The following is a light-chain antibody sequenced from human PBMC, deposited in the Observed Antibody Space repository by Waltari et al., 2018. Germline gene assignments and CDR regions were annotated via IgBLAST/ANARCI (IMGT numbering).Light chain of an antibody. CDR1: NIGSTS. V-gene: IGLV3-21*02. J-gene: IGLJ2*01. CDR3: QVWDSSSDHVV. Sequence: SYVLTQPPSVSVAPGQTARLTCGGHNIGSTSVHCYQQQPGQAPVLVVYDDSDRPSGIPERFSGSNSGNTATLTSSRGEAGDEADYYCQVWDSSSDHVVFGGGTKLTVL. CDR2: DDS.